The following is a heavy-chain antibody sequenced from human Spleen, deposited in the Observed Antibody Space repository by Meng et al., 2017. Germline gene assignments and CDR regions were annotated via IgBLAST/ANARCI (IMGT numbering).Heavy chain of an antibody. V-gene: IGHV1-2*06. CDR3: ARTRYCSGGSCYRRAYYFDY. J-gene: IGHJ4*02. D-gene: IGHD2-15*01. CDR1: GYTFTGYY. Sequence: ASVKVSCKASGYTFTGYYMHWVRQAPGQGLEWMGRINPNSGGTNYAQKFQGRVTMTRDTSISTAYMELSRLRSDDTAVYYCARTRYCSGGSCYRRAYYFDYWGQGTLVTVSS. CDR2: INPNSGGT.